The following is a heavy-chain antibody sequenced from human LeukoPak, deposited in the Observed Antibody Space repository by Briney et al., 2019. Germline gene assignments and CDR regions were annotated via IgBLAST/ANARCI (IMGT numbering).Heavy chain of an antibody. V-gene: IGHV1-18*01. CDR1: GYTFASYG. CDR3: VRGSADTPMAPIFY. CDR2: ISGHSGNT. D-gene: IGHD5-18*01. J-gene: IGHJ4*02. Sequence: ASVKVSCKASGYTFASYGITWVRQAPGQGLGWMGWISGHSGNTNYVQNLQGRVTMTTDTSTSTAYMELRSLRSDDTAVYYCVRGSADTPMAPIFYWGQGTLVSVSS.